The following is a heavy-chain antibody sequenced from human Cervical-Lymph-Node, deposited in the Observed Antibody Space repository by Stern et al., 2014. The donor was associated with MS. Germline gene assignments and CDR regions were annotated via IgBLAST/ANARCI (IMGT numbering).Heavy chain of an antibody. CDR3: ARSNYGMDV. CDR2: INSDGSST. V-gene: IGHV3-74*02. D-gene: IGHD2-8*01. Sequence: VQLVESGGGVVQPGGSLGLSCVASGFTFSSQGMHWVRQAPGKGLVWVSRINSDGSSTSYADSVKGRFTISRDNAKKTLYLQMDSLRAEDTAVYYCARSNYGMDVWGQGTTVAVSS. CDR1: GFTFSSQG. J-gene: IGHJ6*02.